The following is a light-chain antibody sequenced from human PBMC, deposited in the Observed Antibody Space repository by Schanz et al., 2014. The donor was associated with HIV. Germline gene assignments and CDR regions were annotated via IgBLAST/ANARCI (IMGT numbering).Light chain of an antibody. CDR2: KIS. J-gene: IGKJ4*01. CDR3: MQATQFPPLT. CDR1: QSLVRSDGNTY. Sequence: EIVLTQTPLSSPVPLGPPASISCRSSQSLVRSDGNTYLSWLQQRPGQPPRLLIYKISHRFSGVPDRFSGSGAGTDFTLKISRVEVEDVGVYYCMQATQFPPLTFGGGTKLEIK. V-gene: IGKV2-24*01.